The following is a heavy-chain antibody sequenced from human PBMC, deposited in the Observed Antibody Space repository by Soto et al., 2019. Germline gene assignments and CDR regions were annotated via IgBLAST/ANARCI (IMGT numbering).Heavy chain of an antibody. CDR3: ARGGDSLVPFQH. Sequence: ASVKVSCKASGYTFTSYAMHWVRQAPGQRLEWMGWINAGNGNTKYSQKFQGGVTITRDTSASTAYMELSSLRSEDTAVYYYARGGDSLVPFQHWGQGTLVTVSS. J-gene: IGHJ1*01. D-gene: IGHD4-17*01. CDR1: GYTFTSYA. CDR2: INAGNGNT. V-gene: IGHV1-3*01.